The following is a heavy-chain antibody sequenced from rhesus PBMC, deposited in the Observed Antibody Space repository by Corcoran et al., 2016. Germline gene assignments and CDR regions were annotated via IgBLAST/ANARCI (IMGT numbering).Heavy chain of an antibody. CDR1: GYSISGYY. V-gene: IGHV4-122*02. J-gene: IGHJ4*01. CDR2: ITYSGST. CDR3: ARNSGSWIFDY. D-gene: IGHD6-25*01. Sequence: QLQLQESGPGLVKPSETLSLTCAVSGYSISGYYWSWIRPAPGKGLEWIGYITYSGSTSYNPSLKSRFTISRDTSKNQFSLKLSSVTAADTAVYYCARNSGSWIFDYWGQGVLVTVSS.